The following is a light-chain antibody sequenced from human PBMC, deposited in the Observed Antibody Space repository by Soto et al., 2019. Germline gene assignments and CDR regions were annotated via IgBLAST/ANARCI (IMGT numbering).Light chain of an antibody. CDR1: SSDVGGYKY. CDR2: EVH. Sequence: QSVLTQPPSASGSPGQSVTMSCTGTSSDVGGYKYVSWYQQHPGKAPKLMIFEVHKRPSGVPDRFSGSKSGNTASLTVSGLQAEDVADYYCSSYGGTNNLLFGGGTKLTVL. J-gene: IGLJ2*01. CDR3: SSYGGTNNLL. V-gene: IGLV2-8*01.